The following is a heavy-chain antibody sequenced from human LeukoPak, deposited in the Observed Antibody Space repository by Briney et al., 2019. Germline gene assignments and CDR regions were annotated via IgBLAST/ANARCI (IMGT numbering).Heavy chain of an antibody. CDR2: IKQDGSEK. CDR3: ARDREVAGAFDI. D-gene: IGHD5-12*01. J-gene: IGHJ3*02. Sequence: PGGSLRLSCAASGLTFSSYWMSWVRQAPGKGLEWVANIKQDGSEKYYVDSVKGRFTISRDNAKNSLYLQMNSLRAEDTAVYYCARDREVAGAFDIWGQGTMVTVSS. CDR1: GLTFSSYW. V-gene: IGHV3-7*01.